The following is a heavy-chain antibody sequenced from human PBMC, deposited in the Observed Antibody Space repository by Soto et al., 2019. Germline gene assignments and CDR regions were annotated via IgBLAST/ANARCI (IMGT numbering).Heavy chain of an antibody. CDR3: ARRAAAGPYNWFDP. Sequence: ASVKVSCKASGYTFTSYAMHWVRQAPGQRLEWMGWINAGNGNTKYSQKFQGRVTITRDTSASTAYMELSSLRSEDTAVYYCARRAAAGPYNWFDPWGQGTLVPVSS. J-gene: IGHJ5*02. V-gene: IGHV1-3*01. CDR2: INAGNGNT. D-gene: IGHD6-13*01. CDR1: GYTFTSYA.